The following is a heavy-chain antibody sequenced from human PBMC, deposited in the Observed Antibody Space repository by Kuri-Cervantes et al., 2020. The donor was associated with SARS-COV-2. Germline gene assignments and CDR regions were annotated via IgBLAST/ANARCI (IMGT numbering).Heavy chain of an antibody. CDR3: ARGKGTLRFLEWVNQRYWYFDL. CDR1: GGSSSGYY. Sequence: SETLSLTFAVYGGSSSGYYWSWIRQPPGKGLEWIGEINHSGSTNYNPSLKSRVTISVDTSKNQFSLKLSSVTAADTAVYYCARGKGTLRFLEWVNQRYWYFDLWGRGTLVTVSS. D-gene: IGHD3-3*01. J-gene: IGHJ2*01. V-gene: IGHV4-34*01. CDR2: INHSGST.